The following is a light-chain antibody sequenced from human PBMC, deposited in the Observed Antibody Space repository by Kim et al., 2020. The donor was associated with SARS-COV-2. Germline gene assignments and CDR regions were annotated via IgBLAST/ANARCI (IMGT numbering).Light chain of an antibody. CDR3: QQYNNWPPVT. J-gene: IGKJ2*01. CDR1: QSVSNN. V-gene: IGKV3-15*01. CDR2: GAS. Sequence: EIVMTQSPATLSVFPGERATLSCRASQSVSNNLAWYQQKPGQAPRLLIYGASTRAAGIPARFSGSGSGTEFTLTISSLQSEDFAVYYGQQYNNWPPVTFGQGTKLEI.